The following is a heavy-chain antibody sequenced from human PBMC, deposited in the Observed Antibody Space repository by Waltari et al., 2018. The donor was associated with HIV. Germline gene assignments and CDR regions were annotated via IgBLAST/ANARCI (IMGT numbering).Heavy chain of an antibody. Sequence: EVQLVESGGGLVQPGESLRLSCAASGFTFSMYVMTWVRQAPGKGLQWVAVISGNGGSRYYTDSVKGRFTISRDNSKKTLYLQMDSLRAEDTAVYYCAKVPVLPTGREDYWGQGTLVTVSS. CDR2: ISGNGGSR. J-gene: IGHJ4*02. D-gene: IGHD2-2*01. CDR3: AKVPVLPTGREDY. V-gene: IGHV3-23*04. CDR1: GFTFSMYV.